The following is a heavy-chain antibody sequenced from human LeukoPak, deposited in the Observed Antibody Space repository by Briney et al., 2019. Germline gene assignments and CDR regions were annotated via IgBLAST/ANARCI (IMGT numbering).Heavy chain of an antibody. CDR3: ASGWYFGVVNA. V-gene: IGHV3-74*01. J-gene: IGHJ5*02. Sequence: GGSLRLSCAASGFTFSSYWMHWVRQAPGKGLVWVSRIKSDGSTNYADSVKGRFTISRDNAKNTVSLQMNSLRAEDTAVYYCASGWYFGVVNAWGQGTLVTVSS. CDR1: GFTFSSYW. D-gene: IGHD3-3*01. CDR2: IKSDGST.